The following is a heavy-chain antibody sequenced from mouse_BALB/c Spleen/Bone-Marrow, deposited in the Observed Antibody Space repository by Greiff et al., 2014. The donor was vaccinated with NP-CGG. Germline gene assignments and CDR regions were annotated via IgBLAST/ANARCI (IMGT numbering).Heavy chain of an antibody. D-gene: IGHD2-3*01. CDR1: GDSITSGY. CDR2: ISYSGNT. Sequence: VQLKESGPSLVKPSQTLSLTCSVSGDSITSGYWNWIRKFPGNKLEYMGYISYSGNTYYNPSLNSRISITRDTSKNQYFLHVNSVTTEDTATYYCATYDGYCFDYWGQGTTLTVSS. CDR3: ATYDGYCFDY. V-gene: IGHV3-8*02. J-gene: IGHJ2*01.